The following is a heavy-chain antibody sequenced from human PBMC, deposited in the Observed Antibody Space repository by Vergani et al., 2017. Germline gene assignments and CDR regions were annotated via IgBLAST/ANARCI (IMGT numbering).Heavy chain of an antibody. CDR1: GFTLSSYW. V-gene: IGHV3-7*03. J-gene: IGHJ4*02. CDR3: AKVGWLWELLSYFDY. CDR2: IKQDGSEK. Sequence: EVQLVESGGGLVQPGGSLRLSCAASGFTLSSYWMSWVRQAPGKGLEWVANIKQDGSEKYYVDSVKGRFTISRDNSKNTLYLQMNSLRAEDTAVYYCAKVGWLWELLSYFDYWGQGTLVTVSS. D-gene: IGHD1-26*01.